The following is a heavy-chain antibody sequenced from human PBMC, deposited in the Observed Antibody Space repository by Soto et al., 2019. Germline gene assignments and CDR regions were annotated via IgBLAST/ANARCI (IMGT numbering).Heavy chain of an antibody. D-gene: IGHD6-6*01. CDR2: IIPIFGTA. J-gene: IGHJ6*02. Sequence: GASVKVSCKASGGTFSSYAISWVRQAPGQGLEWMGGIIPIFGTANYAQKFQGRVTITADESTSTAYMELSSLRSEDTAVYYCARGQLHNYYYYYGMDVWGQGTTVTVSS. CDR1: GGTFSSYA. V-gene: IGHV1-69*13. CDR3: ARGQLHNYYYYYGMDV.